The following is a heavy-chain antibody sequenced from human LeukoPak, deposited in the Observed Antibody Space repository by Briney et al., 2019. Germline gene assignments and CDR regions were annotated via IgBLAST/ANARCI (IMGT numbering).Heavy chain of an antibody. Sequence: PSQTLSLTCTVSGGSISSGGYYWSWIRQHPGKGLEWIGYIYYSGSTYYNPSLKSRVTISVDTSKNQFSLKLSSVTAADTAVYYCALVTSYSSSPLGAFDIWGQGTMVTVSS. CDR1: GGSISSGGYY. CDR2: IYYSGST. V-gene: IGHV4-31*03. D-gene: IGHD6-13*01. CDR3: ALVTSYSSSPLGAFDI. J-gene: IGHJ3*02.